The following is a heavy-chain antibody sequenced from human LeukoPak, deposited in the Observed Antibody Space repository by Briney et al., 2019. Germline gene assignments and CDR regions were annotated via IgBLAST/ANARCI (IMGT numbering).Heavy chain of an antibody. J-gene: IGHJ6*03. V-gene: IGHV4-38-2*02. CDR2: IYHSGST. CDR1: GYSISSGYY. CDR3: ARGVVVPAATPSGYYYYYMDV. Sequence: SETLSLTCTVSGYSISSGYYWGWIRQPPGKGLEWIGSIYHSGSTYYNPSLKSRVTISVDTSKNQFSLKLSSVTAADTAVYYCARGVVVPAATPSGYYYYYMDVWGKGTTVTVSS. D-gene: IGHD2-2*01.